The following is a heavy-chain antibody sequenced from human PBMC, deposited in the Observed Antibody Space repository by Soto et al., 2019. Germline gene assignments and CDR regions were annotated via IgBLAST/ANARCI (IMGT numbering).Heavy chain of an antibody. CDR3: ARSHTTREDYYYYGMDV. CDR2: INPSGGST. J-gene: IGHJ6*02. D-gene: IGHD1-26*01. CDR1: GYTFTSYY. V-gene: IGHV1-46*01. Sequence: ASVKVSCKASGYTFTSYYMHWMRQSPGQGLEWMGIINPSGGSTSYAQKFQGRVTMTRDTSTSTVYMELSSLRSEDTAVYYCARSHTTREDYYYYGMDVWGQGTTVTVSS.